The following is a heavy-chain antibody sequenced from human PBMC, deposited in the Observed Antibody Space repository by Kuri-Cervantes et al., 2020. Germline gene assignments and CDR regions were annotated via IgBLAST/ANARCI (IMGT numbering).Heavy chain of an antibody. J-gene: IGHJ4*02. CDR3: ARGNWIAVAGTAIFDY. CDR2: IYYSGST. CDR1: GGSISSSSYY. Sequence: SETLSLTCTVSGGSISSSSYYWGWIRQPPGKGLEWIGNIYYSGSTYYNPSLKSRVTISVDTPKNQFSLQLNSVTPEDTAVYYCARGNWIAVAGTAIFDYWGQGTLVTVSS. V-gene: IGHV4-39*01. D-gene: IGHD6-19*01.